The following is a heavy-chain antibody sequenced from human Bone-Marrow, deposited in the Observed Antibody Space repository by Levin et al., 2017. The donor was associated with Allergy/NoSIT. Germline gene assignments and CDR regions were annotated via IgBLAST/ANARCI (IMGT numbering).Heavy chain of an antibody. V-gene: IGHV1-46*01. D-gene: IGHD3-10*01. Sequence: GESLKISCRASGYSFTNYYFQWVRQAPGQGLEWMGVINPNGGMATYAQNLQGRVTMTRDTSTSTVYMKLDSLRSEDTAVYYCAREVDIIRGVIRPFDYWGQGTLVTVSS. J-gene: IGHJ4*02. CDR2: INPNGGMA. CDR3: AREVDIIRGVIRPFDY. CDR1: GYSFTNYY.